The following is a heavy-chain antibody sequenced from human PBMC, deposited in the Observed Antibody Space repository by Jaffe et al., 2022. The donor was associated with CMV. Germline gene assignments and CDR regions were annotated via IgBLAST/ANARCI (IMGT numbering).Heavy chain of an antibody. CDR1: GGSISSYY. CDR3: ARQGGSDSGYFDY. D-gene: IGHD3-22*01. Sequence: QVQLQESGPGLVKPSETLSLTCTVSGGSISSYYWSWIRQPPGKGLEWIGYIYYSGSTNYNPSLKSRVTISVDTSKNQFSLKLSSVTAADTAVYYCARQGGSDSGYFDYWGQGTLVTVSS. J-gene: IGHJ4*02. V-gene: IGHV4-59*08. CDR2: IYYSGST.